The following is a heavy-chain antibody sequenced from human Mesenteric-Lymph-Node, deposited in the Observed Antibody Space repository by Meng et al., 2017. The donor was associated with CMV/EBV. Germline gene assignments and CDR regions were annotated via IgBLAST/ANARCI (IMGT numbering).Heavy chain of an antibody. Sequence: SVSGGSISSSSYYWGWIRQPPGKGLEWIGSIYYSGSTYYNPSLKSRVTISVDTSKNQFSLKLSSVTAADTAVYYCAIMSPYGEADYWGQGTLVTVSS. J-gene: IGHJ4*02. CDR3: AIMSPYGEADY. CDR1: GGSISSSSYY. D-gene: IGHD3-10*01. CDR2: IYYSGST. V-gene: IGHV4-39*01.